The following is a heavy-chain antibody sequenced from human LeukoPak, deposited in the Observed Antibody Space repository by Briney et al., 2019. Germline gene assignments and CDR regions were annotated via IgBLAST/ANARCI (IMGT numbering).Heavy chain of an antibody. Sequence: SVKVSCKASGGTFSSYAISWVRQAPGQGLEWMGGIIPIFGTADYAQKFQGRVTITTDESTSTAYMELSSLRSEDTAVYYCARSMGSLDYFDYWGQGTLVTVSS. V-gene: IGHV1-69*05. J-gene: IGHJ4*02. CDR1: GGTFSSYA. CDR2: IIPIFGTA. CDR3: ARSMGSLDYFDY. D-gene: IGHD1-26*01.